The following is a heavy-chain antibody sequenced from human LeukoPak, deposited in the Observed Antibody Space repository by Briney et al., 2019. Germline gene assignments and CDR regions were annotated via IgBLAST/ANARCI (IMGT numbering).Heavy chain of an antibody. D-gene: IGHD5-24*01. J-gene: IGHJ6*02. CDR2: VSYDGSNK. V-gene: IGHV3-30*18. CDR1: GFTFSSYG. CDR3: AKDRVVENYYYYGMDV. Sequence: PGRSLRLSCAASGFTFSSYGMHWVRQAPGKGLEWVAVVSYDGSNKYYADSVKGRFTISRDNAKNSLYLQMNSLRAEDTALYYCAKDRVVENYYYYGMDVWGQGTTVTVSS.